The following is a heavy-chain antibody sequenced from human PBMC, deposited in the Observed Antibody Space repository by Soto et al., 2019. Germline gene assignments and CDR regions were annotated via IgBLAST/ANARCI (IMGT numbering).Heavy chain of an antibody. CDR2: IYYSGST. J-gene: IGHJ3*02. D-gene: IGHD3-16*01. V-gene: IGHV4-59*01. CDR3: ARGRITFGGVIDAFDI. CDR1: GGSISSYY. Sequence: LSLTCTVSGGSISSYYWSWIRQPPGKGLEWIGYIYYSGSTNYNPSLKSRVTISVDTSKNQFSLKLSSVTAADTAVYYCARGRITFGGVIDAFDIWGQGTMVTVSS.